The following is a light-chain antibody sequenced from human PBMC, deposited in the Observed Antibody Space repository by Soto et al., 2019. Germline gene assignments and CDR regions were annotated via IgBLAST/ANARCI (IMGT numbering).Light chain of an antibody. CDR2: QDS. CDR1: KLGHKY. V-gene: IGLV3-1*01. J-gene: IGLJ2*01. CDR3: QTWASSIVV. Sequence: SYELTQPPSVSVSPGQTASITCSGDKLGHKYVSWYQQKPGQSPILVIYQDSKRPSGIPERVSGSNSGSTATLTISETQAMDEDYYYCQTWASSIVVFGGGTKLTVL.